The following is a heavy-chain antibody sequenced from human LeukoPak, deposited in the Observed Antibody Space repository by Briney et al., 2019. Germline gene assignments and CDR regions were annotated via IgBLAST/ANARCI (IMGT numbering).Heavy chain of an antibody. Sequence: GASVKVSCKASGYTFTGYYMHWVRQAPGQGLEWMGRINPNSGGTNYAQKFQGRVTMTRDTSISTAYMELSRLRSDDTAVYYCARGIYCSGGSCYRFFDYWGQGTLVTVSS. J-gene: IGHJ4*02. V-gene: IGHV1-2*06. CDR3: ARGIYCSGGSCYRFFDY. CDR2: INPNSGGT. D-gene: IGHD2-15*01. CDR1: GYTFTGYY.